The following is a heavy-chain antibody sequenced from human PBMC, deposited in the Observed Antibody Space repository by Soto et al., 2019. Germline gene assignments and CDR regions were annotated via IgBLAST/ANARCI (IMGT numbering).Heavy chain of an antibody. Sequence: QAPGQGLECMGWISAYNGNTNYAQKLQGRVTMTTDTSTSPAYMELRSLRSDDTAVYYFAIVVQWHVTNPFDNWGPGPLVTV. V-gene: IGHV1-18*01. D-gene: IGHD6-19*01. CDR3: AIVVQWHVTNPFDN. CDR2: ISAYNGNT. J-gene: IGHJ3*02.